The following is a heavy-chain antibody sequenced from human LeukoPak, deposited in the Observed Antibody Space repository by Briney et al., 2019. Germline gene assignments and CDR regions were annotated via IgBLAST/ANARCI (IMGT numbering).Heavy chain of an antibody. V-gene: IGHV4-39*01. Sequence: GNIYYSGTTYYSPSLVSRVTISVDTSRNQFSLKLSSVTAADTAMYYCARRSNYGSGRADYWGQGTLVTVSS. J-gene: IGHJ4*02. D-gene: IGHD3-10*01. CDR3: ARRSNYGSGRADY. CDR2: IYYSGTT.